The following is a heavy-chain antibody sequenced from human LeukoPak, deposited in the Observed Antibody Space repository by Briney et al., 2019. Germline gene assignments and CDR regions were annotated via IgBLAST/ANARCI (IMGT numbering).Heavy chain of an antibody. CDR3: ANGSPDIVVVPAAPLDY. CDR1: GFTFSSYA. J-gene: IGHJ4*02. V-gene: IGHV3-23*01. CDR2: ISGSGGST. D-gene: IGHD2-2*01. Sequence: GGSLRLSCAASGFTFSSYAMSWVRQAPGKGLEWVSAISGSGGSTYYADSVKGRFTISRDNSKNTLYLQMNSLRAEDTAVYYCANGSPDIVVVPAAPLDYWGQGTLVTVSS.